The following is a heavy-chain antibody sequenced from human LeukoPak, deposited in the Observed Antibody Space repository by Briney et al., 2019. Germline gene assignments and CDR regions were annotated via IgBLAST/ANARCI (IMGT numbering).Heavy chain of an antibody. D-gene: IGHD5-18*01. CDR3: ARDWGGYSYGPPAYYFDY. CDR2: ISYDGSNK. CDR1: GFTFSSYG. V-gene: IGHV3-30*19. J-gene: IGHJ4*02. Sequence: GGSLRLSCAASGFTFSSYGMHWVRQAPGKGLEWVAVISYDGSNKYYADSVKGRFTISRDNSKNTLYLQMNSLRAEDTAVYYCARDWGGYSYGPPAYYFDYWGQGTLVTVSS.